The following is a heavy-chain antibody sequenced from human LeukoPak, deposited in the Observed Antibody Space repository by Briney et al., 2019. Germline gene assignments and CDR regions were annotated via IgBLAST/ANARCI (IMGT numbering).Heavy chain of an antibody. CDR2: IYHSGST. CDR3: ARDLRDVLLWFGEFQD. D-gene: IGHD3-10*01. V-gene: IGHV4-4*02. J-gene: IGHJ4*02. Sequence: SETLSLTCAVSGGSISSSNWWSWVRQPPGKGLEWIGEIYHSGSTNYNPSLKSRVTISVDKSKNQFSLKLSSVTAADTAVYYCARDLRDVLLWFGEFQDWDQGTLVTVSS. CDR1: GGSISSSNW.